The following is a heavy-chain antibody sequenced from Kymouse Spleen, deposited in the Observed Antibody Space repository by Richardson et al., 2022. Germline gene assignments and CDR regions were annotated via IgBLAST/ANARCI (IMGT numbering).Heavy chain of an antibody. J-gene: IGHJ6*02. CDR1: GGSFSGYY. Sequence: QVQLQQWGAGLLKPSETLSLTCAVYGGSFSGYYWSWIRQPPGKGLEWIGEINHSGSTNYNPSLKSRVTISVDTSKNQFSLKLSSVTAADTAVYYCARGGNTMVRGVISYYYYGMDVWGQGTTVTVSS. D-gene: IGHD3-10*01. CDR2: INHSGST. V-gene: IGHV4-34*01. CDR3: ARGGNTMVRGVISYYYYGMDV.